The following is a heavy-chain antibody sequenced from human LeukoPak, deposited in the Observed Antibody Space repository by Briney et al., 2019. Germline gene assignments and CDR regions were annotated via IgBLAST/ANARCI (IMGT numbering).Heavy chain of an antibody. D-gene: IGHD3-22*01. CDR2: IYYSGST. J-gene: IGHJ4*02. Sequence: SETLSLTCTVSGGFISSYYWSWIRQPPGKGLEWIAYIYYSGSTNYNPSLKSRVTISVDTSKNQFSLILNSVTAADTAVYYCARVDYYDSSVFDYWGQGTLVTVSS. CDR1: GGFISSYY. V-gene: IGHV4-59*01. CDR3: ARVDYYDSSVFDY.